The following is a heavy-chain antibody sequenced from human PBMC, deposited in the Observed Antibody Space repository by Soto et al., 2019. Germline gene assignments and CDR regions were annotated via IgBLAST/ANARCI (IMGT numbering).Heavy chain of an antibody. CDR2: ISYDGSNK. V-gene: IGHV3-30-3*01. CDR1: GFTFSSYA. D-gene: IGHD2-2*02. J-gene: IGHJ4*02. CDR3: ARDRTRGYCSSTSCYTDFDY. Sequence: PRLSCAASGFTFSSYAMHWVRHAPGKGLEWVAVISYDGSNKYYADSVKGRFTISRDNSKNTLYLQMNSLRAEDTAVYYCARDRTRGYCSSTSCYTDFDYWGQGTLVTVSS.